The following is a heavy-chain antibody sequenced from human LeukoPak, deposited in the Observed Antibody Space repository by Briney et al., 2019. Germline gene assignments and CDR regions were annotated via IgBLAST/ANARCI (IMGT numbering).Heavy chain of an antibody. J-gene: IGHJ4*02. D-gene: IGHD4-23*01. Sequence: GGSLRLSCAASGFTFSSYGMHWVRQAPGKGLEWVAFIRYDGSNKYYADSVRGRFTISRDNAKNSLYLQMNSLRAEDTALYYCARGGSYGGYHSYWGQGTLVTVSS. CDR1: GFTFSSYG. CDR2: IRYDGSNK. V-gene: IGHV3-30*02. CDR3: ARGGSYGGYHSY.